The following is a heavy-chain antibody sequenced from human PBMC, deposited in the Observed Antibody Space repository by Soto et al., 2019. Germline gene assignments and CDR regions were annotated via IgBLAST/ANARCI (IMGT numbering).Heavy chain of an antibody. J-gene: IGHJ4*02. CDR2: TSRSGGST. V-gene: IGHV3-23*01. Sequence: EVQLLESGGGLVQPGGSLRLSCAASGFTFSSYAMRWVRQAPGKGLEWVSTTSRSGGSTYYADSVKGRFTISRDNSKNTFYLQMNSLRAEDMAVYYCAKDGGYGSGSYYSDDWGQGTLVTVSS. D-gene: IGHD3-10*01. CDR3: AKDGGYGSGSYYSDD. CDR1: GFTFSSYA.